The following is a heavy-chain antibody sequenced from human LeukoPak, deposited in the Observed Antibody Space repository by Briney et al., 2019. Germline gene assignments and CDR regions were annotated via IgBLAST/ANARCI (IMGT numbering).Heavy chain of an antibody. CDR1: GYSIGSGYY. Sequence: SETLSLTCTVSGYSIGSGYYWGWIRQPPGKGLEWIGSIYHSGSTYYNPSLKSRVTISVDTSKNQFSLKLSSVTAADTAVYYCARVPPDYNDLHDALDLWGQGTVVTVSS. CDR3: ARVPPDYNDLHDALDL. D-gene: IGHD4-17*01. CDR2: IYHSGST. V-gene: IGHV4-38-2*02. J-gene: IGHJ3*01.